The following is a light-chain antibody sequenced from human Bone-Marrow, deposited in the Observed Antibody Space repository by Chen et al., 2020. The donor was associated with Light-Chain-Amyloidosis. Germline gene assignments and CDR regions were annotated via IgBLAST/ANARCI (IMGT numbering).Light chain of an antibody. J-gene: IGLJ3*02. Sequence: SSVLTQPSSLSVAPVPTAAIAFGGNNIGSTSVHWYQQTPGQAPLLVVYDDSDRPSGIPERLAGSNAGNTATLTISRVEAGDEADYYCQVWDRRSDRPVFGGGTKLTVL. V-gene: IGLV3-21*02. CDR2: DDS. CDR3: QVWDRRSDRPV. CDR1: NIGSTS.